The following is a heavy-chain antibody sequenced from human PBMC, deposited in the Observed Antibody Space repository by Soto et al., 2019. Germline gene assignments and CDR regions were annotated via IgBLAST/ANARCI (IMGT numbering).Heavy chain of an antibody. CDR3: ARGPPPNWFDP. CDR2: IYYSGTT. V-gene: IGHV4-61*01. J-gene: IGHJ5*02. CDR1: GGSVSSDSYY. Sequence: KPSETLSLTCTVSGGSVSSDSYYWSWIRQPPGKGLEWIGFIYYSGTTNYNPSPKSRVMISLDTSKNQFSLKLSSVTAADTAIYYCARGPPPNWFDPWGQGTLVTVSS.